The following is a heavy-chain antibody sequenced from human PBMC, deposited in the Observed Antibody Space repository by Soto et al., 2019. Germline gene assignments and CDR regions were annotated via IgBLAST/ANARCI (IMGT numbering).Heavy chain of an antibody. V-gene: IGHV3-30*03. CDR1: GFTFSSYG. J-gene: IGHJ4*02. CDR3: ARNYYDSGGGFDY. Sequence: PGGSLRLSCAASGFTFSSYGMHWVRRAPGKGLEWVAVISYDGSNKYYADSVKGRFTISRDNSKNTLYLQMNSLRAEDTAVYYCARNYYDSGGGFDYWGQGTLVTV. CDR2: ISYDGSNK. D-gene: IGHD3-22*01.